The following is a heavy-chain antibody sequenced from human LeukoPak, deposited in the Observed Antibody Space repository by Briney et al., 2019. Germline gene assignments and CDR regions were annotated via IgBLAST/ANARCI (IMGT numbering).Heavy chain of an antibody. D-gene: IGHD6-13*01. Sequence: GGSLRLSCAASGFTFSSYAMSWIRQAPGKGLEWVSYISSSGSTIYYADSVKGRFTISRDNAKNSLYLQMNSLRAEDTAVYYCATRGYGSTWHSQNWGQGTLVTVSS. CDR1: GFTFSSYA. J-gene: IGHJ4*02. CDR3: ATRGYGSTWHSQN. V-gene: IGHV3-11*01. CDR2: ISSSGSTI.